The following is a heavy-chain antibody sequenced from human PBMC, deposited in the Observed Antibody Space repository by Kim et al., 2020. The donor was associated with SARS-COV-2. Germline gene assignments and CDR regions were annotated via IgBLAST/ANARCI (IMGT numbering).Heavy chain of an antibody. J-gene: IGHJ6*02. CDR3: ARLGGYYDSSGYFHYYYGMDV. CDR1: GGSISSSSYY. Sequence: TETLSLTCTVSGGSISSSSYYWGWIRQPPGKGLEWIGSIYYSGSTYYNPSLKSRVTISVDTSKNQFSLKLSSVTAADTAVYYCARLGGYYDSSGYFHYYYGMDVWGQGTTVTVSS. V-gene: IGHV4-39*01. CDR2: IYYSGST. D-gene: IGHD3-22*01.